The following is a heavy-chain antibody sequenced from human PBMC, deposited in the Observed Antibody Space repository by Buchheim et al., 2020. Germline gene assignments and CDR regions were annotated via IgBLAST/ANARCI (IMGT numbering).Heavy chain of an antibody. CDR1: GFTFSSYS. CDR3: AREGLVVVAATMPYFDY. CDR2: ISSSSSTI. Sequence: EVQLVESGGGLVQPGGSLRLSCAASGFTFSSYSMNWVRQAPGKGLEWVSYISSSSSTIYLADSVTGRFTISRDNAKNSLYLQMNSLRAEDTAVYYCAREGLVVVAATMPYFDYWGQGTL. D-gene: IGHD2-15*01. V-gene: IGHV3-48*01. J-gene: IGHJ4*02.